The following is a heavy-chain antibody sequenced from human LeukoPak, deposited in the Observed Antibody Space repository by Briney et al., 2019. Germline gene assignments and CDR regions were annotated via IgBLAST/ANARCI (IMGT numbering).Heavy chain of an antibody. V-gene: IGHV3-23*01. Sequence: GGFLRLSCAASGFTFSSYAMSWVRQAPGKGLEWVSAISGSGGSTYYADSVKGRFTISRDNSKNTLYLQMNSLRAEDTAVYYCAKDPFVVVPAAGGYNWFDPWGQGTLVTVSS. D-gene: IGHD2-2*01. CDR1: GFTFSSYA. J-gene: IGHJ5*02. CDR3: AKDPFVVVPAAGGYNWFDP. CDR2: ISGSGGST.